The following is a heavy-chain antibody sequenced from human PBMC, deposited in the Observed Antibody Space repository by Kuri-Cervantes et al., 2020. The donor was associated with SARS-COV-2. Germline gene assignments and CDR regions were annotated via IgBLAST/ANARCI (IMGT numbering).Heavy chain of an antibody. D-gene: IGHD4-17*01. V-gene: IGHV1-69*05. Sequence: SVKVSCKASGGTFSSYAISWVRQAPGQGLEWMGGIIPIFGTANYAQKFQGRVTMTTDTSTSTAYMELRSLRSDDTAVYYCATHDYGDHGGYWGQGTLVTVSS. J-gene: IGHJ4*02. CDR1: GGTFSSYA. CDR2: IIPIFGTA. CDR3: ATHDYGDHGGY.